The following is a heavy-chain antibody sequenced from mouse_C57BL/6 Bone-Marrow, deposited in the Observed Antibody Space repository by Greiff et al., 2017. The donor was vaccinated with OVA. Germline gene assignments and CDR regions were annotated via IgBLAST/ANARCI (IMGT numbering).Heavy chain of an antibody. V-gene: IGHV6-3*01. J-gene: IGHJ3*01. CDR1: GFTFSNYW. CDR3: TGYLLWLRRRFAY. D-gene: IGHD2-2*01. Sequence: EVNVVESGGGLVQPGGSMKLSCVASGFTFSNYWMNWVRQSPEKGLEWVAQIRLKSDNYATPYAESVKGRFTISRDDSKSSVYLQMNHLRAEDTGIYYCTGYLLWLRRRFAYWGQGTLVTVSA. CDR2: IRLKSDNYAT.